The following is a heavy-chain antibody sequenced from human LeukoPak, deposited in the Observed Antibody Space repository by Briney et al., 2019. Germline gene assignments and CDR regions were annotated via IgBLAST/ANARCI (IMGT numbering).Heavy chain of an antibody. Sequence: GGSLRLSCAASGFTFSSYAMSWVRQAPGKGLEWVSAISGSGDSTYSTDSVRGRFTISRDNSKNTLYLQMNSLRAEDTAVYYCAKKVPANWGSYFDYWGQGTLVTVSS. V-gene: IGHV3-23*01. CDR2: ISGSGDST. J-gene: IGHJ4*02. CDR3: AKKVPANWGSYFDY. D-gene: IGHD7-27*01. CDR1: GFTFSSYA.